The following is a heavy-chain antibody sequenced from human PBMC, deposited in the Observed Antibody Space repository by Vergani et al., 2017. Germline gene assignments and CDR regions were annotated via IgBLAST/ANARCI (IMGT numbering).Heavy chain of an antibody. CDR1: GFTFSSYA. J-gene: IGHJ3*02. CDR3: AKDLHIVVVPAAISGDAFDI. Sequence: EVQLLESGGGLVQPGGSLRLSCAASGFTFSSYAMSWVRQAPGKGLEWVSVIYSGGSSTYYADSVKGRFTISRDNSKNTLYLQMNSLRAEDTAVYYCAKDLHIVVVPAAISGDAFDIWGQGTMVTVSS. D-gene: IGHD2-2*01. CDR2: IYSGGSST. V-gene: IGHV3-23*03.